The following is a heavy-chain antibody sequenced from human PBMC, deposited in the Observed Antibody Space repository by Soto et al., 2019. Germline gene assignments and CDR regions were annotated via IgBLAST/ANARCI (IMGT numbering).Heavy chain of an antibody. CDR2: INGYNGNT. D-gene: IGHD3-16*01. CDR3: ARMGDVPYYSYGMDC. CDR1: GYTFTSYG. Sequence: ASVKVSCKASGYTFTSYGISWVRQAPGQGLEWMGWINGYNGNTNHAQKLQGRVTMSTDTSTSTAYMELRNLRSDDSAVYYCARMGDVPYYSYGMDCWGQGTMVTVSS. J-gene: IGHJ6*02. V-gene: IGHV1-18*01.